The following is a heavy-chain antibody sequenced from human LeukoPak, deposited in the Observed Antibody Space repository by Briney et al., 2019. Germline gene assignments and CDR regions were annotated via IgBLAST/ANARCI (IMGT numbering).Heavy chain of an antibody. CDR1: GGTFSSYA. J-gene: IGHJ5*02. D-gene: IGHD1-7*01. CDR2: IIPIFGTA. V-gene: IGHV1-69*13. CDR3: ARELGGITGTTSKTNWFDP. Sequence: SVKVSCKASGGTFSSYAISWVRQAPGQGLEWMGGIIPIFGTANYAQKFQGRVTITADESTSTAYMELSSLRSEDTAVYYCARELGGITGTTSKTNWFDPWGQGTLVTVSS.